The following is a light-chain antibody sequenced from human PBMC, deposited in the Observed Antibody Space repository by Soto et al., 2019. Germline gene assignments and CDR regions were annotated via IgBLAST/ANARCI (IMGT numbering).Light chain of an antibody. CDR1: SSDVGAYNY. J-gene: IGLJ2*01. CDR2: EVS. CDR3: SSFAGSRVLV. V-gene: IGLV2-14*03. Sequence: QSDLTQPASVSGSPGQSITISCTGTSSDVGAYNYVSWYQQHPGKAPKLIIYEVSDRPSGVSNRFSGSKSGNTASLTISGLQAVDEADYYCSSFAGSRVLVLGGGTKLTVL.